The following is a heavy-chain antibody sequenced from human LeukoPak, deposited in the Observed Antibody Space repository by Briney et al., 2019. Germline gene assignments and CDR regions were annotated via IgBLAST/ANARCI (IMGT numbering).Heavy chain of an antibody. J-gene: IGHJ4*02. CDR3: ARSGLSRFGF. V-gene: IGHV3-23*01. CDR2: ISGSATST. D-gene: IGHD2/OR15-2a*01. Sequence: GGSLRLSCAASGFTFSSYEIHWVRQAPGKGLEWVSAISGSATSTYYADSVKGRFTISRDNSKNTLSLQMNSLRAEDTAVYYCARSGLSRFGFWGQGTLVTVSS. CDR1: GFTFSSYE.